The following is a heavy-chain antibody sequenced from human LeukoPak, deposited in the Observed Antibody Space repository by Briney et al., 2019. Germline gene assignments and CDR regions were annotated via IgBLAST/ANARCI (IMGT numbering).Heavy chain of an antibody. CDR1: GFTFSNYG. CDR2: VSYDGSNK. D-gene: IGHD6-19*01. CDR3: AKDGEPGIAVAGTEVDY. J-gene: IGHJ4*02. V-gene: IGHV3-30*18. Sequence: PGGSLRLSCAASGFTFSNYGMHWVRQAPGKGLEWVAVVSYDGSNKYYADSVKGRFTISRDNSKNTLYLQMNSLRAEDTAVYYCAKDGEPGIAVAGTEVDYWGQGTLATVSS.